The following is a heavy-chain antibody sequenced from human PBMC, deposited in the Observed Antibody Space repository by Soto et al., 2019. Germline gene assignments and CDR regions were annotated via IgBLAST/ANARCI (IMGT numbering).Heavy chain of an antibody. V-gene: IGHV3-53*02. CDR1: GFTVNSNY. D-gene: IGHD1-26*01. J-gene: IGHJ6*02. Sequence: EVQVLATGGGLIQPGGSRRRSCAASGFTVNSNYMSWVRQAPGEGLQWVAITNTGGTTYYADSVKGRFTVSRENSKNTLYLQMNSLRAVDTAVYYCAKGDGFILAVWGQGTTVSVSS. CDR3: AKGDGFILAV. CDR2: TNTGGTT.